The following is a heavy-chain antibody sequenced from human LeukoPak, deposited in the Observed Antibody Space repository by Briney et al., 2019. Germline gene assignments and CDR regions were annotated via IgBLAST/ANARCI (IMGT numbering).Heavy chain of an antibody. CDR3: ARSIWSGYKFDY. CDR2: ISSSGSTI. CDR1: GFTFSSYE. J-gene: IGHJ4*02. V-gene: IGHV3-48*03. D-gene: IGHD3-3*01. Sequence: GGSLRLSCAASGFTFSSYEMNWVRQAPGKGLECVSYISSSGSTIYYADSVKGRFTISRDNAKNSLYLQMNSLRAEDTAVYYCARSIWSGYKFDYWGQGTLVTVSS.